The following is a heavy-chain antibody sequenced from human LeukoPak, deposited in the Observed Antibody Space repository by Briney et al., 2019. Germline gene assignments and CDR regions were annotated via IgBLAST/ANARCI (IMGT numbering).Heavy chain of an antibody. V-gene: IGHV1-2*02. D-gene: IGHD3-16*01. J-gene: IGHJ5*02. CDR1: GYTFSGYY. CDR3: ARDYVGDNWFDP. CDR2: INPNSGGT. Sequence: GASVKVSCKASGYTFSGYYMHWVRQAPGQGLEWMGWINPNSGGTNYAQKFRGRVTMTRDTSISTAYMELSRLRSDDTAVYYCARDYVGDNWFDPWGQGTLVTVSS.